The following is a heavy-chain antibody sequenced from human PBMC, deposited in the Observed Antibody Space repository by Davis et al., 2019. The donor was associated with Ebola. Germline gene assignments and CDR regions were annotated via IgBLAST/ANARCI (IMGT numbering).Heavy chain of an antibody. CDR3: AGNSVTTRLDYYGMDV. CDR2: INAGNGNT. Sequence: AASVKVSCKASGYTFTSFAIHWVRQAPGQRLEWMAWINAGNGNTIYSQNFQGRVTITREPSASTVYMELSSLRSEDTAVYYCAGNSVTTRLDYYGMDVWGQGTTVTVSS. J-gene: IGHJ6*02. CDR1: GYTFTSFA. V-gene: IGHV1-3*01. D-gene: IGHD4-17*01.